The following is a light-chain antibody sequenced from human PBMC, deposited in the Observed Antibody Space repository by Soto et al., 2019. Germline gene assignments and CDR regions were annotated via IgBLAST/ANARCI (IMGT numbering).Light chain of an antibody. CDR3: SSYTTSNTRQIV. Sequence: QSALTQLASVSGAAGQAITISCTGTSSDVGGYNYVSWYQHHPGKAPKLIIYDVTNRPSGVSNPFSGSKSGNTASLTISGLQPEDEADYYCSSYTTSNTRQIVFGTGTKVTVL. J-gene: IGLJ1*01. V-gene: IGLV2-14*03. CDR2: DVT. CDR1: SSDVGGYNY.